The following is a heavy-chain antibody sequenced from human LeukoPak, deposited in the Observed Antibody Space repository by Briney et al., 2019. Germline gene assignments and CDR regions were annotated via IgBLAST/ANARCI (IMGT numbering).Heavy chain of an antibody. J-gene: IGHJ4*02. D-gene: IGHD7-27*01. CDR1: GGSISNSGFY. CDR2: IYYSGST. Sequence: SETLSLTCTVSGGSISNSGFYWSWIRQHPGKGLEWIGYIYYSGSTYYNPSLKSRVTISVDTSKNQFSLKLSSVTAADTAVYYCARVGIVLPDYWGQGTLVTVSS. CDR3: ARVGIVLPDY. V-gene: IGHV4-31*03.